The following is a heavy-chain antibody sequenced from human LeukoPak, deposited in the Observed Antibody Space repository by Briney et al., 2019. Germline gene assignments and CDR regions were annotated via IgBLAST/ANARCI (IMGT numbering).Heavy chain of an antibody. J-gene: IGHJ4*02. D-gene: IGHD3-3*01. CDR2: ISGSGGST. Sequence: PGGSLRLSCAASGFTFSSYAMSWVRQAPGKGLEWVSAISGSGGSTYYADFVKGRFTISRDNSKNTLYLQMNSLRAEDTAVYYCAKDLAYCDFWSGSPYFDYWGQGTLVTVSS. V-gene: IGHV3-23*01. CDR3: AKDLAYCDFWSGSPYFDY. CDR1: GFTFSSYA.